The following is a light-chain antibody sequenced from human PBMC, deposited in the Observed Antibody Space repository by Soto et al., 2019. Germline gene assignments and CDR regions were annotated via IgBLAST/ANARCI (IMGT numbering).Light chain of an antibody. CDR2: GAS. J-gene: IGKJ5*01. V-gene: IGKV3-20*01. CDR1: QSVSSSS. CDR3: QQYYTWPLT. Sequence: EIVLTQPPGTLSLSPGEIPTLSCRGSQSVSSSSLAWYQQKPGQAPRLLIYGASSRATGIPVRFSGSGSGTEFTLTISSLQSEDFAVYYCQQYYTWPLTFGQGTRLEIK.